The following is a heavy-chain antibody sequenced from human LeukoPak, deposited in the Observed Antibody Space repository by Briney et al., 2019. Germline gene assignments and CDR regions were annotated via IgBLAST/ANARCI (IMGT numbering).Heavy chain of an antibody. Sequence: GRSLRLSCAASGFTFSRYGMHWVRQAPGRGLDWVAVISYDGSNKYYADSVKGRFTISRDNSKNTLYLQMNSLRAEDTAVYYCARDPSMVADYFDYWGQGTPVTVSS. J-gene: IGHJ4*02. CDR3: ARDPSMVADYFDY. D-gene: IGHD2-15*01. CDR1: GFTFSRYG. V-gene: IGHV3-30*03. CDR2: ISYDGSNK.